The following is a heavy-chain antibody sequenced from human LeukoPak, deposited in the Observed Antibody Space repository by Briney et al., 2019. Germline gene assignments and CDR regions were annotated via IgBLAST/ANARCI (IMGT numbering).Heavy chain of an antibody. CDR1: GFTFSRYA. CDR2: ISYDGSSK. J-gene: IGHJ4*02. D-gene: IGHD5-18*01. V-gene: IGHV3-30*09. Sequence: GGSLRLSCAASGFTFSRYAMHWVRQAPGKGLEWVAVISYDGSSKNYADSVKGRFAISRDNSKNTLYLQMNSLRSEDTALYYCAKDPKVFYGYPDYWGQGTLVTVSS. CDR3: AKDPKVFYGYPDY.